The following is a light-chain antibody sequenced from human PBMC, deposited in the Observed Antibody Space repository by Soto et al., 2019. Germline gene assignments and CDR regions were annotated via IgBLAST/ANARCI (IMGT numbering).Light chain of an antibody. CDR3: TSYVGSNIWV. Sequence: QSALTQPPSASGSPGQSVTIYCTGTSSDVGAYKYVSWYQQYPGKAPKLMIYEDSKRPSRVPDRFSGSKSGNTASLTDSGLKAEYEGDYYCTSYVGSNIWVFGGGTKLTVL. J-gene: IGLJ3*02. CDR2: EDS. CDR1: SSDVGAYKY. V-gene: IGLV2-8*01.